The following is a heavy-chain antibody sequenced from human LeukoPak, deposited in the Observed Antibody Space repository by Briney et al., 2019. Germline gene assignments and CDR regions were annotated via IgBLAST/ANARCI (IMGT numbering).Heavy chain of an antibody. V-gene: IGHV3-21*01. CDR1: GFTFSSYS. CDR2: ISSSSSYI. D-gene: IGHD3-22*01. Sequence: PGGSLRLSCAASGFTFSSYSMNWVRQAPGKGLEWVSSISSSSSYIYYADSVKGRFTISRDNAKNSLYMQMNSLRAEDTAVYYCARDRVLDYYDSSGYDYWSQGTLVTVSS. CDR3: ARDRVLDYYDSSGYDY. J-gene: IGHJ4*02.